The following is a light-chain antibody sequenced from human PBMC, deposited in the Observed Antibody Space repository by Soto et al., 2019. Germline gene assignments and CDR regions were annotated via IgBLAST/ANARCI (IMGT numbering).Light chain of an antibody. V-gene: IGKV1-5*03. CDR2: KAS. CDR3: QQYNDYSWT. CDR1: QSISNW. J-gene: IGKJ1*01. Sequence: DIQMTQSPSTLSASVGDRVTITCRASQSISNWLAWYQQKPGKAPKLLVYKASTLESGVPSRFSGSGSGTEFTLTISSLQPDDFATYYCQQYNDYSWTFAQG.